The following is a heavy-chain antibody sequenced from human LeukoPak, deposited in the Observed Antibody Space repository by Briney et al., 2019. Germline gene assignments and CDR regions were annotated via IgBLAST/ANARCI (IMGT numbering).Heavy chain of an antibody. CDR2: MYYSGST. Sequence: SETLSLTCTVSDGSISSSSYYWGWIRQPPGKGLEWIGSMYYSGSTYYNPSLKSRVTISVDTSKNQFSLKLSSVTAADTAVYYCARSRGYSYGYAFDIWGQGTMVTVSS. CDR3: ARSRGYSYGYAFDI. J-gene: IGHJ3*02. CDR1: DGSISSSSYY. V-gene: IGHV4-39*07. D-gene: IGHD5-18*01.